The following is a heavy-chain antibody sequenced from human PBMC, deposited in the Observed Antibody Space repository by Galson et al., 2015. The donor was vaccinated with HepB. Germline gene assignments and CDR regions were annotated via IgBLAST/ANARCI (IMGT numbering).Heavy chain of an antibody. CDR3: ARRKGGDYYYYYGMDV. CDR2: IDPSDSYT. D-gene: IGHD3-10*01. J-gene: IGHJ6*02. Sequence: QSGAEVKKPGESLRISCKGSGYSFTSYWISWVRQMPGKGLEWMGRIDPSDSYTNYSPSFQGHVTISADKSISTAYLQWSSLKASDTAMYYCARRKGGDYYYYYGMDVWGQGTTVTVSS. CDR1: GYSFTSYW. V-gene: IGHV5-10-1*01.